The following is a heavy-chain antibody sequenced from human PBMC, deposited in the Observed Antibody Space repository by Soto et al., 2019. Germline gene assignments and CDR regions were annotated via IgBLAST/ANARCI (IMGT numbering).Heavy chain of an antibody. CDR1: GYTFTSYG. CDR3: ARDLDRSIDSSGYPNLDY. J-gene: IGHJ4*02. D-gene: IGHD3-22*01. CDR2: ISAYNGNT. V-gene: IGHV1-18*04. Sequence: ASVKVSCKASGYTFTSYGISWVRQAPGQGLEWMGWISAYNGNTNYAQKLQGRVTMTTDTSTSTAYMELRSLRSDDTAVYYCARDLDRSIDSSGYPNLDYWGQGTLVTVSS.